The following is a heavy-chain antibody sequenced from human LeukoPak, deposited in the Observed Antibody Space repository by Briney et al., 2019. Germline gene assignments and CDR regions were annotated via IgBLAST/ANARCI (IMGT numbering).Heavy chain of an antibody. CDR1: GFTFDDYA. Sequence: GGSLRLSCAASGFTFDDYAMHWVRQAPGKGLEWVSLISWDGGSTYYADSVKGRFTISRDNSKNSLYLQMNSLRAEDTAVYYCAKYCGGDCFRNFDYWGQGSLVTVSS. V-gene: IGHV3-43D*03. CDR2: ISWDGGST. CDR3: AKYCGGDCFRNFDY. D-gene: IGHD2-21*02. J-gene: IGHJ4*02.